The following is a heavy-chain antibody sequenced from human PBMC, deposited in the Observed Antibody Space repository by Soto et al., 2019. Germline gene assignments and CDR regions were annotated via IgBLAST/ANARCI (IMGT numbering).Heavy chain of an antibody. CDR2: IYSGGST. Sequence: GGSLRLSCAAYGFNVSSNYMSWVRQAPGKGLERVSVIYSGGSTYYADSVKGRFTISRDYSKNTLYLQMNILRADDTAVYYCASLGDRGPFYYWGQGTLVTVSS. CDR3: ASLGDRGPFYY. D-gene: IGHD3-16*01. J-gene: IGHJ4*02. CDR1: GFNVSSNY. V-gene: IGHV3-66*02.